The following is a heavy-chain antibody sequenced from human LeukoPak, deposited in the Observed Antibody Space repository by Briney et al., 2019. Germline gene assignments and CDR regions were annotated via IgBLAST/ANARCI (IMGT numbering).Heavy chain of an antibody. V-gene: IGHV4-59*12. CDR1: GGSINHYY. CDR3: ARGNILSGYCFDF. CDR2: IYYTGTT. D-gene: IGHD3-9*01. J-gene: IGHJ4*02. Sequence: PSETLSLTCSVSGGSINHYYGTWIRQPPGRGLEWIGFIYYTGTTNYNPSLKSRVTISVDTSKNQLSLKLSSVTAADTAVYYCARGNILSGYCFDFWGQGALVTVSS.